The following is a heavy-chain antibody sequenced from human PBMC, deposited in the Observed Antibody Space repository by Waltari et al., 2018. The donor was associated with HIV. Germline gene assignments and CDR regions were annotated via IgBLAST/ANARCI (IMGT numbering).Heavy chain of an antibody. J-gene: IGHJ5*02. D-gene: IGHD3-3*02. CDR1: GAPISGYD. CDR2: IYADGRA. CDR3: VQSTFLGVMPSDWFDP. Sequence: QVQLQESDPGLVRPSETLSLTCSVFGAPISGYDWRWIRQDVARKGNTEKKRVCWGRIYADGRADHRASFRTESTMSMDTSKNQVSLGLKSLTAADTGMYYCVQSTFLGVMPSDWFDPWGPATLVTVSS. V-gene: IGHV4-4*07.